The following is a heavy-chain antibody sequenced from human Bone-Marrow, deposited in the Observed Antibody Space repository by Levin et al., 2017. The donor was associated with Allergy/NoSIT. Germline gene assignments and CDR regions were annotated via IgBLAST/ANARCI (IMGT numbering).Heavy chain of an antibody. Sequence: GASVKVSCKASGYTFTDYYIHWVRQAPGQGLEWMGWISPKSGGTVFAQKFQGRVTMTGDTSISSAYMELSRLTPDDTAVYYCARIEGGFAAADDWGQGTLVAVSS. V-gene: IGHV1-2*02. CDR1: GYTFTDYY. J-gene: IGHJ4*02. CDR3: ARIEGGFAAADD. D-gene: IGHD6-13*01. CDR2: ISPKSGGT.